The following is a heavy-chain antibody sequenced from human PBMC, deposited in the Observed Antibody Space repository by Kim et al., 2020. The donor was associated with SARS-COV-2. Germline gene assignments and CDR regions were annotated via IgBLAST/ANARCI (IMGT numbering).Heavy chain of an antibody. J-gene: IGHJ4*02. CDR3: ARAPDTVLVDY. V-gene: IGHV4-30-4*01. CDR2: IYYSGST. D-gene: IGHD4-4*01. CDR1: GGSISSGDYY. Sequence: SETLSLTCTVSGGSISSGDYYWSWIRQPPGKGLEWIGYIYYSGSTYYNPSLKSRVTISVDTSKNQFSLKLSSVTAADTAVYYCARAPDTVLVDYWGQGTLVTVSS.